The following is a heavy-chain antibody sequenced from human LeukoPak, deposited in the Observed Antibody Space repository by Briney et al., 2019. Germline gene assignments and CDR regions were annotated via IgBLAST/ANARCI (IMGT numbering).Heavy chain of an antibody. Sequence: GGSLRLSCAASGFTFSSYAMGWVRQAPGKGLEWVSAISGSGGSTYYADSVKGRFTISRDNSKNTLYLQMNSLRAEDTAVYYCANGPGITIFYYYYGMDVWGQGTTVTVSS. CDR1: GFTFSSYA. V-gene: IGHV3-23*01. J-gene: IGHJ6*02. CDR3: ANGPGITIFYYYYGMDV. CDR2: ISGSGGST. D-gene: IGHD3-9*01.